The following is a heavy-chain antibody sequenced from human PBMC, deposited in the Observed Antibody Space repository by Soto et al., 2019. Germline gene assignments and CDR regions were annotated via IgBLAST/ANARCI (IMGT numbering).Heavy chain of an antibody. Sequence: SQTLSLTCAISGDSVSSNSAAWYWIRQSPSRGLEWLGRTYYRSKWYNDYAVSVKSRITINPDTSKNQFSLQLNSVTPEDTAVYYCARDRIIWNYAWFDPWGQGTLVTVSS. CDR1: GDSVSSNSAA. CDR3: ARDRIIWNYAWFDP. D-gene: IGHD1-7*01. CDR2: TYYRSKWYN. V-gene: IGHV6-1*01. J-gene: IGHJ5*02.